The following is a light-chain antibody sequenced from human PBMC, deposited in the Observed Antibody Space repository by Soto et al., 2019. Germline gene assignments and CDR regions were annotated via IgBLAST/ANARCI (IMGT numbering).Light chain of an antibody. CDR2: AAS. V-gene: IGKV1-39*01. Sequence: DIQMTQSPSSLSASVGDRVTITCRASQSISSYLNWYQQKPGKAPKLLIYAASSLQSGVPSRFMGIGSETDFTLTISSLQPEDFATYYCQQSYSTPFTFGGGTKVEIK. CDR1: QSISSY. CDR3: QQSYSTPFT. J-gene: IGKJ4*01.